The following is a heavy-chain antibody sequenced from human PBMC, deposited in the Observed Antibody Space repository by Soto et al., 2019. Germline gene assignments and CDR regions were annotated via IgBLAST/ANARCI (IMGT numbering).Heavy chain of an antibody. Sequence: QVQLQESGPGLVQPSKTLSLTCTVSGGSISSYYWSWIRQPPGKGLQYIGYIYYSGSANYNPSLKCRATIPDDAPTNNFFLPRTSVPAADRAVYYCGRGWGEREESVRAVWGQGPTYPVPS. CDR2: IYYSGSA. V-gene: IGHV4-59*08. D-gene: IGHD3-16*01. J-gene: IGHJ6*02. CDR3: GRGWGEREESVRAV. CDR1: GGSISSYY.